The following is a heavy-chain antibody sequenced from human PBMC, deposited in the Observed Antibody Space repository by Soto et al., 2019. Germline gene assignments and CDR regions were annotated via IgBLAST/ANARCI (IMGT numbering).Heavy chain of an antibody. Sequence: QVQLVQSGAEVKKPGASVKVSCKASGYTFTSYGISWVRQAPGQGLEWMGWISAYNGNTNYAQKLQGRVTMTTDTSTSTAYRELRSLRSDDTAVYYCARVFSSVYYYYYYMDVWGKGTTVTVSS. CDR3: ARVFSSVYYYYYYMDV. V-gene: IGHV1-18*01. D-gene: IGHD6-6*01. CDR1: GYTFTSYG. CDR2: ISAYNGNT. J-gene: IGHJ6*03.